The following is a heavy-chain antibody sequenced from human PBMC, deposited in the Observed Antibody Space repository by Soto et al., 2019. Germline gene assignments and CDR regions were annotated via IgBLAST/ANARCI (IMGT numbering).Heavy chain of an antibody. CDR1: GFTFSSYG. J-gene: IGHJ4*02. CDR2: IWYDGSNK. D-gene: IGHD3-16*01. Sequence: GGSPRLSCAASGFTFSSYGMHWVRQAPGKGLEWVAVIWYDGSNKYYADSVKGRFTISRDNSKNTLYLQMNSLRAEDTAVYYCARDGGRPIKPKFDYWGQGTLVTVSS. CDR3: ARDGGRPIKPKFDY. V-gene: IGHV3-33*01.